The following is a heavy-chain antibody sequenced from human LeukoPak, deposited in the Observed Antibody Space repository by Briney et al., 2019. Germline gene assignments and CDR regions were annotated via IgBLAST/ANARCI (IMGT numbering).Heavy chain of an antibody. Sequence: GGSLRLSCAASGFTFSSYGMHWVRQAPGKGLEWVAFIRYDGSNKYYADSVKGRFTISRDNSKNTLYLQMNSLRAEDTAVYYCATSRLKMGYYFDYWGQGTLVTVSS. CDR1: GFTFSSYG. CDR3: ATSRLKMGYYFDY. D-gene: IGHD5-24*01. CDR2: IRYDGSNK. V-gene: IGHV3-30*02. J-gene: IGHJ4*02.